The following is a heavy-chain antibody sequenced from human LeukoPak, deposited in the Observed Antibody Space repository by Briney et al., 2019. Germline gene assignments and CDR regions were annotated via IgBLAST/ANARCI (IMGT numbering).Heavy chain of an antibody. J-gene: IGHJ3*02. CDR2: ISSSGSTI. D-gene: IGHD6-25*01. CDR1: GFTVSSNY. CDR3: AREGAAPGAFDI. Sequence: PGGSLRLSCAASGFTVSSNYMSWIRQAPGKGLEWVSYISSSGSTIYYADSVKGRFTISRDNAKNSLYLQMNSLRAEDTAVYYCAREGAAPGAFDIWGQGTMVTVSS. V-gene: IGHV3-11*04.